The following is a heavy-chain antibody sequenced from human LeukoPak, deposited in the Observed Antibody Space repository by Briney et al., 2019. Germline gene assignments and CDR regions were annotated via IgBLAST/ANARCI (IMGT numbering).Heavy chain of an antibody. V-gene: IGHV1-2*02. CDR3: ARQYCSGGSCYHFDY. CDR2: INPNSGGT. CDR1: GYTFTGYY. D-gene: IGHD2-15*01. Sequence: ASVKVSCKTSGYTFTGYYMHWVRQAPGQGLEWMGWINPNSGGTNYAQKFQGRVTMTTDTSTSTAYMELSSLRSEDTAVYYCARQYCSGGSCYHFDYWGQGTLVTVSS. J-gene: IGHJ4*02.